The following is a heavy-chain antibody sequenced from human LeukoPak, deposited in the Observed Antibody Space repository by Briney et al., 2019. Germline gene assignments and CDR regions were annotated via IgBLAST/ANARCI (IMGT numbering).Heavy chain of an antibody. J-gene: IGHJ4*02. CDR2: IYSGGST. CDR1: AFTVSSNY. CDR3: ASGYSGYDIPFFDY. Sequence: PGGSLRLSCAASAFTVSSNYMSWVRQAPGKGLEWGSVIYSGGSTYYADSVKGRFTISRDNSKNTLYLQTNSLRAEDTAVYYCASGYSGYDIPFFDYWGQGTLVTVSS. D-gene: IGHD5-12*01. V-gene: IGHV3-53*01.